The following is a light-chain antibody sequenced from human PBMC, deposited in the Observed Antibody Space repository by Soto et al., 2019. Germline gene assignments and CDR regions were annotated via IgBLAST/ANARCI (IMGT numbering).Light chain of an antibody. CDR2: GAS. CDR1: QSVNTNY. V-gene: IGKV3-20*01. J-gene: IGKJ5*01. Sequence: EIVLTQSPGTLSLSPGERATLSCRASQSVNTNYLAWYQQKSGQAPRLLIYGASSMATGIPDRFSGSGSGTDFTRTISRLEPEDFAAYFCQQYGSSPITFGQGTRLEIK. CDR3: QQYGSSPIT.